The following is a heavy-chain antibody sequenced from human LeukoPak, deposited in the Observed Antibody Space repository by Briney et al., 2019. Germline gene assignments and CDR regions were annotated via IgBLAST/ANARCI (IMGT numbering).Heavy chain of an antibody. V-gene: IGHV3-20*04. Sequence: GGSLRLSCAASGFTFDDYGMNWVRQAPGKGLEWVSGINWNGGSTGYADSVKGRFTISRDNAKNSLYLQMNSVRAEDTAVYYCAKGHSSGWYSIEFWGQGTLVTVSS. CDR3: AKGHSSGWYSIEF. CDR2: INWNGGST. J-gene: IGHJ4*02. CDR1: GFTFDDYG. D-gene: IGHD6-19*01.